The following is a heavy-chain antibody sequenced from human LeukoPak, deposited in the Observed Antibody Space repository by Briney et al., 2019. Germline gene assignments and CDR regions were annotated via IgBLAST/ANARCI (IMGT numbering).Heavy chain of an antibody. V-gene: IGHV1-18*01. D-gene: IGHD3-22*01. CDR1: GYTFTSYG. Sequence: ASVKVSCKASGYTFTSYGISWVRQAPGQGLEWMGWISAYNGNTNYAQKLQGRVTMTTDTSTSTAYMGLRSLRSDDTAVYYCARADIFYDSSGYILYWGQGTLVTVSS. CDR3: ARADIFYDSSGYILY. CDR2: ISAYNGNT. J-gene: IGHJ4*02.